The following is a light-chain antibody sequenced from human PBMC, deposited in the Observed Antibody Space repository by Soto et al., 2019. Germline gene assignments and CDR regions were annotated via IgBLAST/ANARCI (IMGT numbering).Light chain of an antibody. Sequence: EIRMTQSPSNLAASVGDRVTIXCRASQSVSSRLAWSQQKAGKAPKLLICDASDLETGVPSRLIGSGSGKGFTFIISSLQPEDIATYYCKQYDNLLPLTFGGGTKVDIK. V-gene: IGKV1-33*01. CDR2: DAS. CDR3: KQYDNLLPLT. CDR1: QSVSSR. J-gene: IGKJ4*01.